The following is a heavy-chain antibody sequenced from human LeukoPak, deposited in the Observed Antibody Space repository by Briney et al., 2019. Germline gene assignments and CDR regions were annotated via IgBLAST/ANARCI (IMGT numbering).Heavy chain of an antibody. J-gene: IGHJ4*02. D-gene: IGHD6-19*01. V-gene: IGHV4-59*08. CDR3: ARRSEYSSGWYY. CDR1: GGSFSGYY. CDR2: IYDSGST. Sequence: PSETLSLTCAVYGGSFSGYYWSWIRQPPGKGLEWIGYIYDSGSTNYNPSLKSRVTISVDTSKNQFSLKLSSVTAADTAVYYCARRSEYSSGWYYWGQGTLVTVSS.